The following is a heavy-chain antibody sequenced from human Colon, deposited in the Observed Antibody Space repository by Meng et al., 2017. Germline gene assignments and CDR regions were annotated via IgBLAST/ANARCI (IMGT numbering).Heavy chain of an antibody. CDR2: IDGSGDRT. Sequence: EEQLVESGGDLFQPGGSLRLSFAASGFTFNNFAMNWVRQAPGQGLVWVSAIDGSGDRTYYADSVKGRFTISRDNSKNTVYLEMKRLGADDTAIYYCAKDKANYYPNWFHPWGQGTLVTVSS. CDR1: GFTFNNFA. D-gene: IGHD3-22*01. J-gene: IGHJ5*02. V-gene: IGHV3-23*04. CDR3: AKDKANYYPNWFHP.